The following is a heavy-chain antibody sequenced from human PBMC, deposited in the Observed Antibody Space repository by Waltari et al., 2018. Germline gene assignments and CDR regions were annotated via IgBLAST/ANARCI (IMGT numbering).Heavy chain of an antibody. D-gene: IGHD1-26*01. CDR2: FDAEEDGET. CDR1: GYTLAELS. J-gene: IGHJ4*02. CDR3: TPNDHYSGRYCAH. V-gene: IGHV1-24*01. Sequence: QVQLVQSGAEVKKPGASVKVSCKVSGYTLAELSMHWVRQAPGKGLEWMGNFDAEEDGETTYAQNFQGRVTLTEDTATDTAYMELSGLTSEDTAVYYCTPNDHYSGRYCAHWGQGTLVTVSS.